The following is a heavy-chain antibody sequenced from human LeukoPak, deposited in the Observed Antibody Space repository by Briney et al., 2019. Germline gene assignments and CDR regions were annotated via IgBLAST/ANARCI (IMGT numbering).Heavy chain of an antibody. J-gene: IGHJ4*02. CDR3: ARAEGYGGELDS. V-gene: IGHV3-30*02. CDR1: GFTFSSYD. Sequence: GGSLRLSCAASGFTFSSYDIHWVRQAPGKGLEWVTIMVSDGRNKLYADSVKGRFTVSRENSKNRLYLQMNSLRAEDTAVYYCARAEGYGGELDSWGQGTLVTVSS. CDR2: MVSDGRNK. D-gene: IGHD4-23*01.